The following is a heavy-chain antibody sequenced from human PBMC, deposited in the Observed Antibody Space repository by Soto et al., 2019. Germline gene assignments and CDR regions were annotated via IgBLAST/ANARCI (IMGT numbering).Heavy chain of an antibody. V-gene: IGHV3-30*18. D-gene: IGHD2-15*01. CDR2: ISYDGSNK. Sequence: GGSLRLSCAASGFTFSSYGMHWVRQAPGKGLEWVAVISYDGSNKYYADSVKGRFTISRDNSKNTLYLQMNSLRAEDTAVYYCAKDLDCSGGSCYPVYYYGMDVWGQGTTVTVSS. CDR3: AKDLDCSGGSCYPVYYYGMDV. J-gene: IGHJ6*02. CDR1: GFTFSSYG.